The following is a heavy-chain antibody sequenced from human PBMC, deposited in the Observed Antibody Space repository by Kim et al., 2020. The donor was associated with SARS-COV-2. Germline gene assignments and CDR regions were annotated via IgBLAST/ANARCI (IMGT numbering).Heavy chain of an antibody. Sequence: PSETLSLTCTVSGGSISSSSYYWGWIRQPPGKGLEWIGSIYYSGSTYYNPSLKSRVTISVDTSKNQFSLKLSSVTAADTAVYYCAREAAAGTSSPDYWGQGTLVTVSS. CDR3: AREAAAGTSSPDY. CDR2: IYYSGST. D-gene: IGHD6-13*01. J-gene: IGHJ4*02. V-gene: IGHV4-39*02. CDR1: GGSISSSSYY.